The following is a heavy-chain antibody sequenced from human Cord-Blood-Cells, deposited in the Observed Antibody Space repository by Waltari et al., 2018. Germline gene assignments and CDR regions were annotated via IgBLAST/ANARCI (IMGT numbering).Heavy chain of an antibody. CDR2: ISGSGGST. Sequence: EVQPLESGGGLVQPGGSLRLSCSASGFTFSSYAMSWVRQAPGKGLEWVSAISGSGGSTYYADSVKGRFTISRDNSKNTLYLQMNSLRAEDTAVYYCARPGAYWYFDLWGRGTLVTVSS. D-gene: IGHD1-26*01. V-gene: IGHV3-23*01. J-gene: IGHJ2*01. CDR3: ARPGAYWYFDL. CDR1: GFTFSSYA.